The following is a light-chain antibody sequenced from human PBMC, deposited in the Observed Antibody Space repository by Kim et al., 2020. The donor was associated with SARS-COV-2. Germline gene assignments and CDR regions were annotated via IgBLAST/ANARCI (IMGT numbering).Light chain of an antibody. J-gene: IGKJ2*01. CDR3: QQYDNLLMYA. V-gene: IGKV1-33*01. Sequence: ASVGDRVTITCQASQDISKYINWYQQKPGNAPKRVIYYASNLETGVPSRFSGSGAGTDFTLTIDSLLPEDIATYYCQQYDNLLMYAFGQGTKLEI. CDR2: YAS. CDR1: QDISKY.